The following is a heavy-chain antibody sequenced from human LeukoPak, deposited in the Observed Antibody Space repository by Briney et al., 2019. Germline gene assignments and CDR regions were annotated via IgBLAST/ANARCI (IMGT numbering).Heavy chain of an antibody. Sequence: SETLSLTCTVSGGSISSNYWSWIRQPPGKGLEWIGSIYHSGSTYYNPSLKSRVTISVDTSKNQFSLKLSSVTAADTAVYYCARAGGGQSADYWGQGTLVTVSS. CDR3: ARAGGGQSADY. J-gene: IGHJ4*02. D-gene: IGHD4-11*01. CDR2: IYHSGST. V-gene: IGHV4-38-2*02. CDR1: GGSISSNY.